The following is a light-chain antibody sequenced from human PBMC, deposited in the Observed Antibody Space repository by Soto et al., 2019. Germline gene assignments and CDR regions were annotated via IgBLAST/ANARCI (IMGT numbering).Light chain of an antibody. J-gene: IGKJ5*01. Sequence: QKNPSPSSLSASVGDRVTIPCRASESISSHLNWYQQKSGRAPQLLIHAASTLQTGVPSRFSGSGSGTDFTLTISSLQPEDFAPYYCMQRSSVPITFGQGTRLEIK. V-gene: IGKV1-39*01. CDR3: MQRSSVPIT. CDR2: AAS. CDR1: ESISSH.